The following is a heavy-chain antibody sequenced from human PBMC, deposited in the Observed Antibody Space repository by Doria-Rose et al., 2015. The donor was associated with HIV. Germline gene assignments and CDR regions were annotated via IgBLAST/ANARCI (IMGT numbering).Heavy chain of an antibody. Sequence: QVQLVQSGPVLVKPAETLTLTCTVSGVSLSSPGMGVSWIRQPPGKALEWLANIFSDDERSYKTSLKSRLTISRGTSKSQVVLTMTDMDPVDTATYYCARGKSSRWYHKYYFDFWGQGTLVIVSA. V-gene: IGHV2-26*01. J-gene: IGHJ4*02. CDR3: ARGKSSRWYHKYYFDF. CDR2: IFSDDER. D-gene: IGHD6-13*01. CDR1: GVSLSSPGMG.